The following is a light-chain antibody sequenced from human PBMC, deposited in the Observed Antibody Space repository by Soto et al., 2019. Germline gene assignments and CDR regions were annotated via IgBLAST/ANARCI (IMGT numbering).Light chain of an antibody. CDR2: EDD. J-gene: IGLJ2*01. CDR3: QSTDGNSMV. V-gene: IGLV6-57*02. Sequence: NFMLTQPHSVSESPGKTVTISCTGTSVSIASGYVQWYQQRPGSAPTTLIYEDDQRPAGVPDRFSGSIDTSSNSASLIISGLRTEDEADYYCQSTDGNSMVFGGGTKLTVL. CDR1: SVSIASGY.